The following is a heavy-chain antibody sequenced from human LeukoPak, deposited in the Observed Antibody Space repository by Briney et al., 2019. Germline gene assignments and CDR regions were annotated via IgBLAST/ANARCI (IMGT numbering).Heavy chain of an antibody. V-gene: IGHV3-30*04. CDR1: GFTFSRYA. Sequence: GGSLRLSCAASGFTFSRYAMHWVRQAPGKGLEWVAVISYDGSNKDYADSVKGRFTISRDNSKNTLYLQMNSLRAEDTAVYYCAKLRYDYVWGSYHYYYFDYWGQGTLVSVSS. CDR2: ISYDGSNK. D-gene: IGHD3-16*02. J-gene: IGHJ4*02. CDR3: AKLRYDYVWGSYHYYYFDY.